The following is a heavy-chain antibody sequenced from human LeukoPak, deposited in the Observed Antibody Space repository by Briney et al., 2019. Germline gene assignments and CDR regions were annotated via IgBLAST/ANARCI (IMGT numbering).Heavy chain of an antibody. CDR3: ARDKDALDGQYYFDY. D-gene: IGHD2-2*03. J-gene: IGHJ4*02. V-gene: IGHV1-69*05. Sequence: ASVKVSCKASGGTFSSYAISWVRQAPGQGLEWMGRIIPIFGTANYAQKFQGRVTMTRDTSTSTVYMELSSLRSEDTAVYYCARDKDALDGQYYFDYWGRGTLVTVSS. CDR1: GGTFSSYA. CDR2: IIPIFGTA.